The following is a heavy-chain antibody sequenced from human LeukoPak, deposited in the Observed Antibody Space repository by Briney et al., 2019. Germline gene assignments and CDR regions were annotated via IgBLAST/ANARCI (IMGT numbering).Heavy chain of an antibody. V-gene: IGHV3-9*01. CDR3: AKDYSSSWYYFDY. CDR2: ISWNSGSI. D-gene: IGHD6-13*01. Sequence: GGSLRLSCAASGFTFDDYAMHWVRQAPGKGLEWVSGISWNSGSIGYADSVKGRFTISRDNAKNSLYLQMNSLRAEDTALYYCAKDYSSSWYYFDYWGQGTLVTVSS. CDR1: GFTFDDYA. J-gene: IGHJ4*02.